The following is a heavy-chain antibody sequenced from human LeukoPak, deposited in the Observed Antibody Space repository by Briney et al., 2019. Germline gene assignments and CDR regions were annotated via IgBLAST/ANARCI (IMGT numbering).Heavy chain of an antibody. D-gene: IGHD3-22*01. J-gene: IGHJ4*02. Sequence: PLETLSLTCTVSGGSISSSTYYWGWIRQPPGKGLEWIGSIYYTGTTYYNPSLESRLTVSIDTSRNQFSLKLTSVTAADTAVYYCARTYYNDGSAPEYFDFWGQGTLVTVSS. CDR2: IYYTGTT. V-gene: IGHV4-39*01. CDR1: GGSISSSTYY. CDR3: ARTYYNDGSAPEYFDF.